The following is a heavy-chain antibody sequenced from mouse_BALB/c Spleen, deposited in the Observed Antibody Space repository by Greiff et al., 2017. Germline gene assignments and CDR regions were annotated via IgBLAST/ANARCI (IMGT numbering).Heavy chain of an antibody. V-gene: IGHV5-6-5*01. D-gene: IGHD3-3*01. CDR3: ERRGPYAMDY. Sequence: GQRVESGGGLVKPGGSLKLSCAASGFTFSSYAMSWVRQTPEKRLEWVASISSGGSTYYPDSVKGRFTISRDNARNILYLQMSSLRSEDTAMYYCERRGPYAMDYGGQGTSVTVSS. CDR2: ISSGGST. CDR1: GFTFSSYA. J-gene: IGHJ4*01.